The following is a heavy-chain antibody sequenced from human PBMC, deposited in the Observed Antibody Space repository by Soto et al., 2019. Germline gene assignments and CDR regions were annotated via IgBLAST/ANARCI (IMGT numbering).Heavy chain of an antibody. V-gene: IGHV4-61*03. Sequence: PSETLSLTCTVSGGSVSSGNYFWTWIRQPPGKGLEWIGHTFNSESTKYSHSLKSRATISVDTSRNHFSLSLHSVTLADAAVYYCARLGNYEGVYWGQGAQVTVSS. CDR2: TFNSEST. J-gene: IGHJ4*02. CDR3: ARLGNYEGVY. CDR1: GGSVSSGNYF. D-gene: IGHD1-7*01.